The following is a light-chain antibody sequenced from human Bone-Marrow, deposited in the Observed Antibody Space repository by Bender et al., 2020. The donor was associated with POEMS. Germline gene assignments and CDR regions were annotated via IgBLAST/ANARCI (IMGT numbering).Light chain of an antibody. J-gene: IGLJ3*02. V-gene: IGLV2-11*01. CDR2: DVT. CDR3: CSYAGYYNLV. Sequence: QSALTQPRSVSGSPGQSVTNSCTGTSSDVGGYNYVSWYQQHPGKAPKLIIYDVTKRPSGVPDRFSGSKSGSTASLIISGLRAEDEADYYCCSYAGYYNLVFGGGTKLTVL. CDR1: SSDVGGYNY.